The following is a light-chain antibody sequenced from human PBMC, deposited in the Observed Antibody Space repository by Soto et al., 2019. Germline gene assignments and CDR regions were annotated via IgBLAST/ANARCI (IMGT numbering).Light chain of an antibody. CDR2: DAS. CDR3: QQFIDGWT. CDR1: QSINNR. V-gene: IGKV1-5*01. J-gene: IGKJ1*01. Sequence: IQMTQSPSTLSASIGARVPITCRASQSINNRLAWYQQMPGKAPNLLIYDASSLESGVPSRFRGSGSETEFTLTISGLQPDDFATYYCQQFIDGWTFGQGTKVDIK.